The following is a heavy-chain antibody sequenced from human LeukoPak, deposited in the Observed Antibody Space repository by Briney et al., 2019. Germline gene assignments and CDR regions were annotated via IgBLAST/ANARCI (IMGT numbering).Heavy chain of an antibody. V-gene: IGHV3-30*18. Sequence: LSLTCTVSGGSISSGGYYWSWIRQHPGKGLEWVAVISYDGSNKYYADSVKGRFTISRDNSKNTLYLQMNSLRAEDTAVYYCAKDEVDYDSSGYSYYFDYWGQGTLVTVSS. J-gene: IGHJ4*02. CDR1: GGSISSGG. D-gene: IGHD3-22*01. CDR3: AKDEVDYDSSGYSYYFDY. CDR2: ISYDGSNK.